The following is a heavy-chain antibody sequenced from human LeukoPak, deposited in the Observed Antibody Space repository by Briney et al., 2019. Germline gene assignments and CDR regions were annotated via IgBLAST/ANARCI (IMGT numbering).Heavy chain of an antibody. Sequence: SVKVSRKASGGTFSSYAISWVRQAPGQGLEWMGRIIPILGIANYAQKFQGRVTITADKSTSTAYMELSSLRSEDTAVYYCASYPVYSSSWYFDYWGQGTLVTVSS. CDR2: IIPILGIA. CDR1: GGTFSSYA. V-gene: IGHV1-69*04. CDR3: ASYPVYSSSWYFDY. D-gene: IGHD6-13*01. J-gene: IGHJ4*02.